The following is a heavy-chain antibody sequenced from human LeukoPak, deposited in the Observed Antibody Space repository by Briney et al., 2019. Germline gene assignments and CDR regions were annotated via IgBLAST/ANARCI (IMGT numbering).Heavy chain of an antibody. CDR1: GGSISSYY. CDR3: ARDQTNYYYYGMDV. Sequence: SETLSLTCTVPGGSISSYYWSWIRQPPGKGLEWIGYIYYSGSTNYNPSLKSRVTISVDTSKDQFSLKLSSVTAADTAVYYCARDQTNYYYYGMDVWGQGTTVTVSS. CDR2: IYYSGST. J-gene: IGHJ6*02. V-gene: IGHV4-59*01.